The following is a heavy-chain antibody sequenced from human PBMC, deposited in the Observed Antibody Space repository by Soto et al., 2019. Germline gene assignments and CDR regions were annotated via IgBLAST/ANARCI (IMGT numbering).Heavy chain of an antibody. D-gene: IGHD2-2*01. CDR1: GGSIRDDTYY. CDR2: IYYSGTS. V-gene: IGHV4-39*01. J-gene: IGHJ5*02. Sequence: QLQLQESGPGLVKPSETLSLTCTVSGGSIRDDTYYWGWIRQPPGKGLEWIGSIYYSGTSSYNPSLKSRVTMSVDTSKKQLSLRLSSVTAADTAAYYWARLHCYSPNCVPLDPWGQGTLVIVSS. CDR3: ARLHCYSPNCVPLDP.